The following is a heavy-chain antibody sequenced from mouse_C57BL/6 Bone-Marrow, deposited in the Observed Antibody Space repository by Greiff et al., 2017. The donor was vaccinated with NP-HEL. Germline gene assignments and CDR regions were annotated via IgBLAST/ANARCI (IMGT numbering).Heavy chain of an antibody. Sequence: EVQVVESGGGLVKPGGSLKLSCAASGFTFSSYAMSWVRQTPEKRLEWVATISDGGSYTYYPDNVKGRFTISRDNAKNNLYLQMSHLKSEDTAMYYCARDTHLLGEGYAMDYWGQGTSVTVSS. CDR2: ISDGGSYT. CDR3: ARDTHLLGEGYAMDY. D-gene: IGHD2-1*01. J-gene: IGHJ4*01. V-gene: IGHV5-4*01. CDR1: GFTFSSYA.